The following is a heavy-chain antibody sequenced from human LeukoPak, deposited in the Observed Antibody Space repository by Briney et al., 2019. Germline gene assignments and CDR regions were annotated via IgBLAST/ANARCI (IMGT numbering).Heavy chain of an antibody. D-gene: IGHD6-6*01. CDR2: IYHSGST. CDR1: GYSISSGYY. J-gene: IGHJ3*02. V-gene: IGHV4-38-2*01. CDR3: ATLAGSIAARDYAFDI. Sequence: SETLSLTCAVSGYSISSGYYWGWIRQPPGKGLEWIGSIYHSGSTYYNPSLKSRVTISVDTSKNQFSLKLSSVTAADTAVYYCATLAGSIAARDYAFDIWGQGTMVTVSS.